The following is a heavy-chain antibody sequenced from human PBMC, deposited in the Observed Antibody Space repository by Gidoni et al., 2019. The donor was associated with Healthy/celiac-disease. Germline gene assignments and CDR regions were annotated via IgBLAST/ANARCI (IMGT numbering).Heavy chain of an antibody. D-gene: IGHD6-19*01. CDR1: GFAFCSYA. Sequence: ELQLFESVGGLVQLRGSLRLSCAAAGFAFCSYAMSWVRQAPGKGLEWVSAISGSGRSTYYADSVKGRFTISRDNSKNTLYLQMNSLRAEDTAVYYCAKGGRSLYYFDYWGQGTLVTVSS. J-gene: IGHJ4*02. V-gene: IGHV3-23*01. CDR2: ISGSGRST. CDR3: AKGGRSLYYFDY.